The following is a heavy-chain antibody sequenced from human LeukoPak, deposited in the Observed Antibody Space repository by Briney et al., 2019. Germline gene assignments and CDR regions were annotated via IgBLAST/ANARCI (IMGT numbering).Heavy chain of an antibody. D-gene: IGHD3-9*01. CDR1: GFTFGSYS. Sequence: GGSLRLSCAASGFTFGSYSMNWVRHAPGKGLEWVSSISSSTSYIYYADSVKGRFSISRDNAKNSLYLQMNSLRAEDTAVYYCARDYASYDILTGQKFYYYGMDVWGQGTTVTVSA. J-gene: IGHJ6*01. CDR3: ARDYASYDILTGQKFYYYGMDV. V-gene: IGHV3-21*01. CDR2: ISSSTSYI.